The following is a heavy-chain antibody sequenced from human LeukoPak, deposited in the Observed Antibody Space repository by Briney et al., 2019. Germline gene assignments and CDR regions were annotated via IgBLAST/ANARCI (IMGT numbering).Heavy chain of an antibody. CDR1: GFIFSDYY. D-gene: IGHD2-8*02. CDR3: ARGGTGAFDY. Sequence: GGSLRLSCTASGFIFSDYYMSWLRQAPGKGLEGLSYISSRSTYISDADSVKGRFTISRDNAKNLLFLQMNSLRVEDTALYYCARGGTGAFDYWGQGILVTVSS. CDR2: ISSRSTYI. J-gene: IGHJ4*02. V-gene: IGHV3-11*06.